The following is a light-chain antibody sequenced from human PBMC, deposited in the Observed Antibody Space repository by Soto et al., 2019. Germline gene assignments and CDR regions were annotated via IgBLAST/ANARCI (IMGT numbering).Light chain of an antibody. J-gene: IGLJ1*01. Sequence: VLTQPPSSSGSPGQSVAISCTGTSSDVGGYNYVSWYQQHPGKAPKLMIYEVNKRPSGVPDRFSGSKSGNTASLTVSGLQAEDEADYYCSSYAGRSNVFGTGTKVTVL. CDR2: EVN. CDR1: SSDVGGYNY. V-gene: IGLV2-8*01. CDR3: SSYAGRSNV.